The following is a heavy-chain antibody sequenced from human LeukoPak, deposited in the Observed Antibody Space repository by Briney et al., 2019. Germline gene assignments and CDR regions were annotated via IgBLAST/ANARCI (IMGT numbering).Heavy chain of an antibody. D-gene: IGHD6-19*01. J-gene: IGHJ4*02. CDR3: ARGAGRLADY. CDR1: GFTFSDLY. Sequence: KPGGSLRLSCTASGFTFSDLYMSWIREAPGGGLEWVSYISNNHSPTYYADSVRGRFTISRDNAKNSLYLQMDSLSAEDTAVYYCARGAGRLADYWGQGTLVTVSS. V-gene: IGHV3-11*01. CDR2: ISNNHSPT.